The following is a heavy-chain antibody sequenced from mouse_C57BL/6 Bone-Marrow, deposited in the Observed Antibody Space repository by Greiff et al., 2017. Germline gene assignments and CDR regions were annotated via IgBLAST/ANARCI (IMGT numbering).Heavy chain of an antibody. J-gene: IGHJ2*01. CDR1: GYPFTSYW. V-gene: IGHV1-50*01. CDR2: IDPSDSYT. D-gene: IGHD1-3*01. Sequence: QVQLQQPGAELVKPGASVKLSCKASGYPFTSYWMQWVKQRPGQGLEWIGEIDPSDSYTNYNQKFKGKATLTVDTSSSTAYMQLSSLTSEDSAVYYCARKLYYFDYWGQGTTLTVSS. CDR3: ARKLYYFDY.